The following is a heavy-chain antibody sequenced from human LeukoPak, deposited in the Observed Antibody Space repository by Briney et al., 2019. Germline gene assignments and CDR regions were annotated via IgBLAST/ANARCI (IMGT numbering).Heavy chain of an antibody. Sequence: GGSLRLSCAASGFTFSSYSMNWVRQAPGKGLEWVSSISSSSSYIYYADSVKGRFTISRDNSKNTLYLQMNSLRAEDTAVYHCAKSRAMIVVVALDYWGQGTLVTVSS. CDR3: AKSRAMIVVVALDY. CDR1: GFTFSSYS. CDR2: ISSSSSYI. J-gene: IGHJ4*02. D-gene: IGHD3-22*01. V-gene: IGHV3-21*04.